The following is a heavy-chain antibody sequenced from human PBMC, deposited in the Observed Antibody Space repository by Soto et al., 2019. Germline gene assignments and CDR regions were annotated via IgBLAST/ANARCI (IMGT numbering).Heavy chain of an antibody. Sequence: GASVKVSCKASGYTSTNYGMHWVRQAPGQRLEWMGWINAGSGNTKYSQKFQGRITITRDTSASTVYMELSSLRSEDTAVYYCANDIILRPGAKGLDYWGRGALVTVSS. CDR3: ANDIILRPGAKGLDY. D-gene: IGHD2-2*01. V-gene: IGHV1-3*01. J-gene: IGHJ4*02. CDR2: INAGSGNT. CDR1: GYTSTNYG.